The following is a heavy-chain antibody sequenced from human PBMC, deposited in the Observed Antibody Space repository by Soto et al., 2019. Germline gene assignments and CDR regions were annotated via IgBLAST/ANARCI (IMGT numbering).Heavy chain of an antibody. CDR2: IYHSGST. CDR3: ARVPDR. CDR1: GGSISSGGYS. J-gene: IGHJ5*02. V-gene: IGHV4-30-2*01. D-gene: IGHD2-2*01. Sequence: QLQLQESGSGLVKPSQTLSLTCAVSGGSISSGGYSWSWIGQPPGTGLEWIGYIYHSGSTYYNPSLNSRATIPADRSKNQVSQNLSSVTAADTAVYYCARVPDRWGQGTLVTVSS.